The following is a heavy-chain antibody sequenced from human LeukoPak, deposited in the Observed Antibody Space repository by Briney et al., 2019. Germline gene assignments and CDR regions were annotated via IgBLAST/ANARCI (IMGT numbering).Heavy chain of an antibody. CDR3: AKSGDLGSFYTQFCNY. CDR1: GFTFGIYV. Sequence: GGSLRLSCAPSGFTFGIYVIHDVREVPGKGGEGVSGICWNSDTTGSADSVKGRFTISRDNAQNSAYLQKNILRPEDTAFYYCAKSGDLGSFYTQFCNYWGQGILVTVSS. V-gene: IGHV3-9*01. J-gene: IGHJ4*02. D-gene: IGHD3-10*01. CDR2: ICWNSDTT.